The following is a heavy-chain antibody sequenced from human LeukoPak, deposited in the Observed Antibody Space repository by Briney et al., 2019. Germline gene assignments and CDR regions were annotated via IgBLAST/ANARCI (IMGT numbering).Heavy chain of an antibody. CDR3: ARGRVVGASPLVY. Sequence: SETLSLTCTVSGGSVISYYWSWIRQPPGKGLEWIGYLYYTGSTTYNPSLKSRVTISVDTSENQFSLKLSSVTAADTAVYYCARGRVVGASPLVYWGQGTLVTVSS. V-gene: IGHV4-59*02. CDR2: LYYTGST. J-gene: IGHJ4*02. D-gene: IGHD2-15*01. CDR1: GGSVISYY.